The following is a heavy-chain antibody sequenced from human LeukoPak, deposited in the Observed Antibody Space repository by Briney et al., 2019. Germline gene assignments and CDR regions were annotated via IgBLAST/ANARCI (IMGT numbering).Heavy chain of an antibody. V-gene: IGHV4-39*07. J-gene: IGHJ4*02. CDR3: AGQIGGRDYADY. D-gene: IGHD4-17*01. CDR1: GDSISSSNYY. CDR2: ISYSGTT. Sequence: PSETLSLTCTVAGDSISSSNYYWGWIRQPPGKGLEWIVTISYSGTTYYNPSLRSRVTISTDTSKNQLSLQLNSMTAADTAVFYCAGQIGGRDYADYWGQGTLVTVSS.